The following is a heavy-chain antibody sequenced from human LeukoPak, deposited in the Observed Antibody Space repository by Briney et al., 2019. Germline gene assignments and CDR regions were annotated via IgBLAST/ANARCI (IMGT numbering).Heavy chain of an antibody. CDR2: IYSGGST. J-gene: IGHJ4*02. V-gene: IGHV3-53*01. Sequence: HPGGSLRLSCAASGFTVSSNYMSWVRQAPGKGLEWVSVIYSGGSTYYADSVKGRFTISRDNSKNMLYLQMNSLRAEDTAVYYCAREVAAGTSDYWGQGTLVTVSS. CDR1: GFTVSSNY. CDR3: AREVAAGTSDY. D-gene: IGHD6-13*01.